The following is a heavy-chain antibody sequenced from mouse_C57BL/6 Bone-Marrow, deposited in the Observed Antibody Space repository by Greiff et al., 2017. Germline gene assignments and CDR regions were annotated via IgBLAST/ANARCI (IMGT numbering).Heavy chain of an antibody. CDR3: ARYGYYNWYFDV. CDR2: ISDGGSYT. Sequence: EVKLMESGGGLVKPGGSLKLSCAASGFTFSSYAMSWVRQTPEKRLEWVATISDGGSYTYYPDNVKGRFTISRDNAKNNLYLQMSHLKSEDTAMYYCARYGYYNWYFDVWGTGTTVTVSS. CDR1: GFTFSSYA. V-gene: IGHV5-4*03. D-gene: IGHD2-3*01. J-gene: IGHJ1*03.